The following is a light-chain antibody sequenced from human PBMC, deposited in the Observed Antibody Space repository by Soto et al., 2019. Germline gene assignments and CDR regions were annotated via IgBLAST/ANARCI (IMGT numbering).Light chain of an antibody. Sequence: QSVLTQPPSASGTPGQRVTISCSGSNSNAGSNSVNWYQKFPATAPKLLIYSNNQRPSGVPDRFSGSKSGTSASLAISVLQAEDEADYYCSSCAGSLNGVVFGGGTKLTVL. CDR2: SNN. J-gene: IGLJ3*02. V-gene: IGLV1-44*01. CDR1: NSNAGSNS. CDR3: SSCAGSLNGVV.